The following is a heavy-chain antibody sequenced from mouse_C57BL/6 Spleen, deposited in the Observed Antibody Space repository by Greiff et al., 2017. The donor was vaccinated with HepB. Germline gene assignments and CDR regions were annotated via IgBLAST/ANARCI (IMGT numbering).Heavy chain of an antibody. V-gene: IGHV1-81*01. Sequence: QVQLKESGAELARPGASVKLSCKASGYTFTSYGISWVKQRTGQGLEWIGEIYPRSGNTYYNEKFKGKATLTADKSSSTAYMELRSLTSEDSAVYFCAREEGMGYDEGDWYFDVWGTGTTVTVSS. D-gene: IGHD2-2*01. CDR2: IYPRSGNT. CDR3: AREEGMGYDEGDWYFDV. J-gene: IGHJ1*03. CDR1: GYTFTSYG.